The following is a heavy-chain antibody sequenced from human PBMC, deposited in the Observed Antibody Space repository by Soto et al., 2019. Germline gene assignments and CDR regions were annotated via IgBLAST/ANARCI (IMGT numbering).Heavy chain of an antibody. J-gene: IGHJ4*02. CDR2: INAGNGNT. CDR3: ARVGWSVPAAIHSYYFDY. CDR1: GYTFTSYA. Sequence: QVQLVQSGAEVKKPGASVKVSCKASGYTFTSYAMHWVRQAPGQRLEWMGWINAGNGNTKYSQKFQGRVTITRDTAASTAYMELSSLRSEDTAVYYCARVGWSVPAAIHSYYFDYWGQGTLVTVSS. D-gene: IGHD2-2*02. V-gene: IGHV1-3*01.